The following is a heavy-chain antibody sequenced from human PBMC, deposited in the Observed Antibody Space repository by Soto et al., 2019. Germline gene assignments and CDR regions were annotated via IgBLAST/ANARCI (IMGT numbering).Heavy chain of an antibody. V-gene: IGHV4-31*03. CDR2: IYYSGST. CDR3: ARKALYSGSPSYFDY. Sequence: PSETLSLTFTVSGGPISSGGYYWSWIRQHPGKGLEWIGYIYYSGSTYYNPSLKSRVTISVDTSKNHFSLKLSSVTAADTAVYYCARKALYSGSPSYFDYWGQGILVT. D-gene: IGHD1-26*01. CDR1: GGPISSGGYY. J-gene: IGHJ4*02.